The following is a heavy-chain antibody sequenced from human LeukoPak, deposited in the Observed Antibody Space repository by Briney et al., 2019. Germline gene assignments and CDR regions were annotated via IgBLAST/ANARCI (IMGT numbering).Heavy chain of an antibody. V-gene: IGHV6-1*01. CDR1: GDSVSSNSAA. CDR2: TYYRSKWYA. CDR3: TRVAAAGTDYFDY. Sequence: SQTLSLTCAISGDSVSSNSAAWNWIRQSPSRGLEWLGRTYYRSKWYADYAVSVKSRITINPDTSKNQFSLQLNSVTLEDTAVYYCTRVAAAGTDYFDYWGQGTLVTVSS. D-gene: IGHD6-13*01. J-gene: IGHJ4*02.